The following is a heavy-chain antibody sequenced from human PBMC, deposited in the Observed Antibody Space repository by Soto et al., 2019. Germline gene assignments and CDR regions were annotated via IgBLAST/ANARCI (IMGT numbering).Heavy chain of an antibody. CDR2: ISSSAVYI. V-gene: IGHV3-21*01. J-gene: IGHJ4*02. CDR3: VRDGLDYYDTERLYFDN. CDR1: GFNFITYS. Sequence: EVQLVESGGGPVRPGGSLKLSCAASGFNFITYSLSWVRQPPGKGLEWVASISSSAVYIDYADSVKGRFTISRDNANNSLYLQMNSLRAEDTATYYCVRDGLDYYDTERLYFDNWGQGTLVTVSS. D-gene: IGHD3-22*01.